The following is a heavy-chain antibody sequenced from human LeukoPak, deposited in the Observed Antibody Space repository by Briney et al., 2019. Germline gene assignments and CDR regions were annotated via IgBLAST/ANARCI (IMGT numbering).Heavy chain of an antibody. D-gene: IGHD6-13*01. CDR3: ARESTAGYNSSWYGFRN. CDR1: GFTLSGYW. V-gene: IGHV3-7*01. Sequence: GGSLRLSCAAAGFTLSGYWMSWVRQAPGKGLEWVANINQDGSEKYYVDSVKGRFTISRDNAKNSLFLQMGSLRVEDTAVYYCARESTAGYNSSWYGFRNWGQGTLVSVSS. J-gene: IGHJ1*01. CDR2: INQDGSEK.